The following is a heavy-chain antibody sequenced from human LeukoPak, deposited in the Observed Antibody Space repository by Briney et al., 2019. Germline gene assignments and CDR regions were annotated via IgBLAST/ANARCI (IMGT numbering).Heavy chain of an antibody. D-gene: IGHD6-13*01. Sequence: SVKVSCKASGGTFSSYAISWVRQAPGQGLEWMGGIIPIFGTANYAQKFQGRVTMTRDTSTSTVYMELSSLRSEDTAVYYCARPGPYSRYRLDYWGQGTLVTVSS. CDR1: GGTFSSYA. CDR2: IIPIFGTA. V-gene: IGHV1-69*05. CDR3: ARPGPYSRYRLDY. J-gene: IGHJ4*02.